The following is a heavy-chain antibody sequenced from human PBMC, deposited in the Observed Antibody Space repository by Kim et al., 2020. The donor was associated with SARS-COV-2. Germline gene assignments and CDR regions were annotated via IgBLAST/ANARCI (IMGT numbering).Heavy chain of an antibody. J-gene: IGHJ3*02. V-gene: IGHV3-33*01. Sequence: GGSLRLSCAASGFTFSSYGMHWVRQAPGKGLEWVAVIWYDGSNTYYADSVKGRFTISRDNSKNTQYLQMNSLRAEATAVYYLARDRAAYYYDSSSAFDIWGQGTMVTVSS. D-gene: IGHD3-22*01. CDR2: IWYDGSNT. CDR1: GFTFSSYG. CDR3: ARDRAAYYYDSSSAFDI.